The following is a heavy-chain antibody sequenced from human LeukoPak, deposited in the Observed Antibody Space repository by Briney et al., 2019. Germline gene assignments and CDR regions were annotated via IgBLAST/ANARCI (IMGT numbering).Heavy chain of an antibody. CDR2: IYYSGST. CDR3: ASGEQLADY. Sequence: SETLSLTCTVSGGSISSGSYYWGWIRQPPGEGLEWIGSIYYSGSTYYNPSLKSRVTISVDTSKNQFSLKLSSVTAADTAVYYCASGEQLADYGGQGTLVTVSS. CDR1: GGSISSGSYY. J-gene: IGHJ4*02. D-gene: IGHD6-6*01. V-gene: IGHV4-39*01.